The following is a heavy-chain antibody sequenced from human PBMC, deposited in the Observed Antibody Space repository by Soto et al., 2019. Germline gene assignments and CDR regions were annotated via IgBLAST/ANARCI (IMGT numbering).Heavy chain of an antibody. J-gene: IGHJ4*02. CDR3: AREEYYYGSAAVFDY. CDR2: IIPILGIA. D-gene: IGHD3-10*01. CDR1: GGTFSSYT. V-gene: IGHV1-69*08. Sequence: QVQLVQSGAEVKKPGSSVKVSCKASGGTFSSYTISWVRQAPGQGLEWMGRIIPILGIANYAQKFQGRVTITADKSTSTAYMELSSLRSEDTAVYYCAREEYYYGSAAVFDYWGQGTLVTVSS.